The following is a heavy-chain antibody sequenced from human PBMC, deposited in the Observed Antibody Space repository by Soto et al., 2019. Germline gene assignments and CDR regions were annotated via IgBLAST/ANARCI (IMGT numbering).Heavy chain of an antibody. CDR3: AAGFPPDY. CDR2: IKGDGSEE. Sequence: EVQLVASGGVLVQPGGSLKVSCAASGFTFSSSWMNWVRQAPGKGLEWVANIKGDGSEEYYVDSVRGRFTISRDNANPSLSLRMNSLRAEDTAVYYCAAGFPPDYWGQGTLVTVSS. V-gene: IGHV3-7*01. D-gene: IGHD3-10*01. J-gene: IGHJ4*02. CDR1: GFTFSSSW.